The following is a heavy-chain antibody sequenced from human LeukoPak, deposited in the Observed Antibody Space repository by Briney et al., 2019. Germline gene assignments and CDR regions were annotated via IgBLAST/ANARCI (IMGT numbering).Heavy chain of an antibody. CDR3: ARQAQLYCSGGSCYLDY. J-gene: IGHJ4*02. CDR2: IYPGDSDT. D-gene: IGHD2-15*01. CDR1: GYSFTSYW. V-gene: IGHV5-51*01. Sequence: GESLKISCKGSGYSFTSYWIGWVRQMPGKGLDGMGIIYPGDSDTRYSPSLQGPVTISADKSISTAYLQWSSLKASDTAMYYCARQAQLYCSGGSCYLDYWGQGTLVTVSS.